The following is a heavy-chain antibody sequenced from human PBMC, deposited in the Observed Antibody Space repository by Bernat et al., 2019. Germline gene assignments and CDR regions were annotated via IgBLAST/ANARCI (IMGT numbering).Heavy chain of an antibody. J-gene: IGHJ4*02. Sequence: QVQLVESGGRVVQPGTSLRLSCEASGFIFSSYGMHWVRQASGKVLEWVGVIWWDASNTHYAEAVRGRFIMSRDDSKNTLFLQMNSLRGDDTAIYYCARGGWSTLAAAGTGADYWGQGTLVSVSS. V-gene: IGHV3-33*01. CDR2: IWWDASNT. D-gene: IGHD6-13*01. CDR3: ARGGWSTLAAAGTGADY. CDR1: GFIFSSYG.